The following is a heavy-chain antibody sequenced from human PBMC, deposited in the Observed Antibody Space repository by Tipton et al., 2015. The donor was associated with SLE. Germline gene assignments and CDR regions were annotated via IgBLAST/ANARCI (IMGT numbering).Heavy chain of an antibody. D-gene: IGHD6-19*01. J-gene: IGHJ4*02. V-gene: IGHV1-2*06. CDR1: GYNFNAYY. Sequence: QSGAEVKKSGASVKVSCKASGYNFNAYYIHWVRQAPGHGLEWMGQMNPNSGGTHYAQSFQGRVTMTGDTSVSTAHMELSGPRSDDTAVYFCARVGSGWFHFDYWGQGALVTVSS. CDR3: ARVGSGWFHFDY. CDR2: MNPNSGGT.